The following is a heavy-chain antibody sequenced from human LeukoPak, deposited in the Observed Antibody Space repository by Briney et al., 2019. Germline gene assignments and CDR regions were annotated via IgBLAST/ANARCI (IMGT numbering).Heavy chain of an antibody. Sequence: SETLSLTCTVSGGSISSYYWSWIRQPAGKGLEWIGRIYTSGSTNYNPSLKSRVTMSLDTSKNQFSLKLSSVTAADTAVYYCARDSRCNWNGGFDYWGQGTLVSVSS. D-gene: IGHD1-1*01. CDR3: ARDSRCNWNGGFDY. J-gene: IGHJ4*01. CDR1: GGSISSYY. CDR2: IYTSGST. V-gene: IGHV4-4*07.